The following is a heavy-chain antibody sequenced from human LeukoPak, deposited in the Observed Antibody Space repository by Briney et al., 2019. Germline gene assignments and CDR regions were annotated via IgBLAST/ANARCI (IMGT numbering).Heavy chain of an antibody. CDR2: ISTYNGNT. J-gene: IGHJ6*04. V-gene: IGHV1-18*04. D-gene: IGHD2/OR15-2a*01. Sequence: ASVKVSCKASGYTFTSYGISWVRQAPGQGLEWMGWISTYNGNTDYAQKLQGRVTMTTDTSTSTAYMELRSLRSDDTAVYYCARRNVVSFYYGIDVWGKGTTVAVSS. CDR1: GYTFTSYG. CDR3: ARRNVVSFYYGIDV.